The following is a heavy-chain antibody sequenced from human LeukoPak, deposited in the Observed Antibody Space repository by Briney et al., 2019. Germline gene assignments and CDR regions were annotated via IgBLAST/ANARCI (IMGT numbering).Heavy chain of an antibody. CDR1: GYSISSGYY. D-gene: IGHD3-3*01. J-gene: IGHJ5*02. CDR3: ARVVYDFWSGYSNWFDP. V-gene: IGHV4-38-2*02. CDR2: IYHSGST. Sequence: SETLSLTCTVSGYSISSGYYWGWIRQPPGKGLEWIGSIYHSGSTYYNPSLKSRVTISVDTSKNQFSLKLSSVTAADTAVYYCARVVYDFWSGYSNWFDPWGQGTLVTVSS.